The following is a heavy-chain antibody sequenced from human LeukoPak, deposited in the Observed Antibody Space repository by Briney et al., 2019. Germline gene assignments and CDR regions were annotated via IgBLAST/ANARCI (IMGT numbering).Heavy chain of an antibody. CDR3: ARDRVECCSSTSWGPPGDY. Sequence: ASVKVSCKASGYTFTSYYMHWVRQAPGQGLEWMGIINPSGGSTSYAQKFQGRVTMTRDMSTSTVYMELSSLRSEDTAVYYCARDRVECCSSTSWGPPGDYWGQGTLVTVSS. D-gene: IGHD2-2*01. CDR2: INPSGGST. J-gene: IGHJ4*02. CDR1: GYTFTSYY. V-gene: IGHV1-46*01.